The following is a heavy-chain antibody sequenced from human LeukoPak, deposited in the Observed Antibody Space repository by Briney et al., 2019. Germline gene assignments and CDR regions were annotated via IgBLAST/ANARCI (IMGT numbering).Heavy chain of an antibody. CDR2: INPSGGST. CDR1: GDMITSYH. CDR3: ARDLGSSSWTYYYGMDV. V-gene: IGHV1-46*01. J-gene: IGHJ6*02. Sequence: GASVKVSCKASGDMITSYHMHWVRQAPGQGPEWIGTINPSGGSTSYAQKFQGKVTWTRDTSTSTGYMEPSSLRSEDTAVYYCARDLGSSSWTYYYGMDVWGQGTTVTVSS. D-gene: IGHD6-13*01.